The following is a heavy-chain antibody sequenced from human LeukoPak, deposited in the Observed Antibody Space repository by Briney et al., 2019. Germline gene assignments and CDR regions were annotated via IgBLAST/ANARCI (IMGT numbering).Heavy chain of an antibody. Sequence: GSLRLSCTASGFIFSNYYMGWVRQPPGKGLEWIGEINHSGSTNYNPSLKSRVTISVDTSKNQFSLKLSSVTAADTAVYYCARATTPHYDFWSGPRFDPWGQGTLVTVSS. CDR2: INHSGST. CDR3: ARATTPHYDFWSGPRFDP. D-gene: IGHD3-3*01. J-gene: IGHJ5*02. CDR1: GFIFSNYY. V-gene: IGHV4-34*01.